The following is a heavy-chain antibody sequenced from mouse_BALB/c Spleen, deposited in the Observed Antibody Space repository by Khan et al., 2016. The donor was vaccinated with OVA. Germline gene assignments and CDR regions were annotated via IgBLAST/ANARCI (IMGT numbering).Heavy chain of an antibody. D-gene: IGHD2-14*01. CDR2: ISYRGST. CDR3: ACNRFYYRYSFFYY. V-gene: IGHV3-2*02. Sequence: EVQLQESGPGLVKPSQSLSLTCTVTAYSITSDYAWTWIRQFPGNKLEWMGYISYRGSTSYKPSLTSRISNTRDKSKNQFFLQLISVTTEDTATYYCACNRFYYRYSFFYYWGQGTTLTVSS. J-gene: IGHJ2*01. CDR1: AYSITSDYA.